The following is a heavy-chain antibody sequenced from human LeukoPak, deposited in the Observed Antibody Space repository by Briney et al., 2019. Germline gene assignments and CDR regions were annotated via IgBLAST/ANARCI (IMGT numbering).Heavy chain of an antibody. D-gene: IGHD2-2*01. J-gene: IGHJ4*02. V-gene: IGHV1-69*13. CDR3: VRLGSTSPGNWYKLFDQ. Sequence: ASVKVSCKASGGTFSSYAISWVRQAPGQGLEWMGGIIPIFGTANYAQKFQGRVTITADESTSTAYMELSSLRVEDTALYYCVRLGSTSPGNWYKLFDQWGQGTLVTVSS. CDR1: GGTFSSYA. CDR2: IIPIFGTA.